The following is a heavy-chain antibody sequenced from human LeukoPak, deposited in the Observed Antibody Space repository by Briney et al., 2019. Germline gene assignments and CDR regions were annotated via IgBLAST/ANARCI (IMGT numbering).Heavy chain of an antibody. D-gene: IGHD1/OR15-1a*01. CDR2: IYYSGST. J-gene: IGHJ4*02. CDR3: GRGWTKVDY. Sequence: PSETLSLTCTVSGGSISSYYWSWIRQPPGKGLEWIGYIYYSGSTNYNPSLKSRVTISVDTSKNQFSLKLSSVTAADTAVYYCGRGWTKVDYWGQGTLVTVSS. V-gene: IGHV4-59*08. CDR1: GGSISSYY.